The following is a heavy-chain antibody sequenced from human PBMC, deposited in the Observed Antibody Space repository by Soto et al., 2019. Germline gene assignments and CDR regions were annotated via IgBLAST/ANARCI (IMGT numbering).Heavy chain of an antibody. J-gene: IGHJ5*02. Sequence: QVQLVQSGAEVKKPGASVKVSCKASGYTFTNYDINWVRQAPGQGLELMGWISAYNGDTNYAQKLQGRVTMTTDTSTSTAYMELRSLRSDDTAVYYCARSGLPDPVVVVGHTPFDPWGQGTLVTVSS. CDR2: ISAYNGDT. CDR3: ARSGLPDPVVVVGHTPFDP. V-gene: IGHV1-18*01. D-gene: IGHD2-15*01. CDR1: GYTFTNYD.